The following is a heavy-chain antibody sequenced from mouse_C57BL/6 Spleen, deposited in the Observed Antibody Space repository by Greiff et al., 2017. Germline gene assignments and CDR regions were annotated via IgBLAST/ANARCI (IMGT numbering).Heavy chain of an antibody. Sequence: EVKLVESGGGLVQPGGSMKLSCVASGFTFSNYWMNWVRQSPEKGLEWVAQIRLKSDNYATHYAESVKGRFTISRDDSKSSVYLQMNNLRAEDTGIYYCPARAWFAYWGQGTLVTVSA. CDR3: PARAWFAY. V-gene: IGHV6-3*01. J-gene: IGHJ3*01. CDR1: GFTFSNYW. CDR2: IRLKSDNYAT.